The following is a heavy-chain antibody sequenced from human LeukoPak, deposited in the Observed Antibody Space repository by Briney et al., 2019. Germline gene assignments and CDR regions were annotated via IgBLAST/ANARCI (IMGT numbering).Heavy chain of an antibody. Sequence: SETLSLTCTVSGGSISSYYWSWIRQPPGKGLEWIGYIYYSGSTNYNPSLKSRVTISVDTSKNQFPLKLSSVTAADTAVYYCARGYSPYWYFDLWGRGTLVTVSS. CDR3: ARGYSPYWYFDL. CDR2: IYYSGST. J-gene: IGHJ2*01. V-gene: IGHV4-59*01. CDR1: GGSISSYY. D-gene: IGHD3-16*02.